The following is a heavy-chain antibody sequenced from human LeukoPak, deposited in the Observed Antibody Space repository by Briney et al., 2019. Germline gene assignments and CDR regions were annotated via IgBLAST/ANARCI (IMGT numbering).Heavy chain of an antibody. CDR2: FYPVDSDT. J-gene: IGHJ4*02. CDR3: ARLLVATRKTSAGFDY. Sequence: LGEPLKFPCKGSGYSFASYWIAWFGQIQGKGLEWMGIFYPVDSDTRYSPSFQGQVTISADKSISTAYLQWSSLKASDTAMYYCARLLVATRKTSAGFDYWGQGTLVTVSS. CDR1: GYSFASYW. V-gene: IGHV5-51*01. D-gene: IGHD5-12*01.